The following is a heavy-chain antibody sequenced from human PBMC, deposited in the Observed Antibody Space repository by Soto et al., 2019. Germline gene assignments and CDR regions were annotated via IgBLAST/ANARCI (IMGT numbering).Heavy chain of an antibody. Sequence: PGGSLRLSCAASGFTFSSYGKHWVRQAPGKGLEWVAVISYDGSNKYYADSVKGRFTISRDNSKDTLYLQMNSLRAEDTAVYYCAKDLGVFIPAYYYYGMDVWGQGTTVTVSS. D-gene: IGHD2-2*02. CDR1: GFTFSSYG. CDR2: ISYDGSNK. CDR3: AKDLGVFIPAYYYYGMDV. J-gene: IGHJ6*02. V-gene: IGHV3-30*18.